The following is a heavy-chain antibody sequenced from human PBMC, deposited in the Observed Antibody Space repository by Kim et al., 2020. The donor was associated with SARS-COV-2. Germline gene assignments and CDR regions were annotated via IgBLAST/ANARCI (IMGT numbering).Heavy chain of an antibody. V-gene: IGHV3-21*01. J-gene: IGHJ4*02. Sequence: GGSLRLSCAASGFTFSSYSMNWVRQAPGKGLEWVSSISSSSSYIYYADSVKGRFTISRDNAKNSLYLQMNSLRAEDTAVYYCARDIGGGYYDILTGYYSPEYYFDYWGQGTLVTVSS. CDR2: ISSSSSYI. CDR1: GFTFSSYS. CDR3: ARDIGGGYYDILTGYYSPEYYFDY. D-gene: IGHD3-9*01.